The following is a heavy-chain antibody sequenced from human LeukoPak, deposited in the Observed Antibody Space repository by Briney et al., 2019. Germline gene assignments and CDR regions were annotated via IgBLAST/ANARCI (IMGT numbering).Heavy chain of an antibody. Sequence: SETLSLTCAVYGGSFSGYYWSWIRQPPGKGLEWIGEINHSGSTNYNPSLKSRVTISVDTSKNQFSLKLSSVTAADTAVYYCARAVVVVPAAMGYYYYHYMDVWGKGTTVTVSS. D-gene: IGHD2-2*01. CDR3: ARAVVVVPAAMGYYYYHYMDV. CDR1: GGSFSGYY. V-gene: IGHV4-34*01. J-gene: IGHJ6*03. CDR2: INHSGST.